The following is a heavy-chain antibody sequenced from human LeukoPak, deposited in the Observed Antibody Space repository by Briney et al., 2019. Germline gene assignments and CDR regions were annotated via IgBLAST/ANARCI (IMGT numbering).Heavy chain of an antibody. D-gene: IGHD3-10*01. CDR3: ARDKGLGGSGSYYYFYMDV. Sequence: SETLSLTCTVSGGSISSYYWSWIRQPPGKGLEWIGYIYYSGSTNYNPSLKSRVTISVDTSKNQFSLKLSSVTAADTAVYYCARDKGLGGSGSYYYFYMDVWGKGTTVTVTS. V-gene: IGHV4-59*12. CDR2: IYYSGST. CDR1: GGSISSYY. J-gene: IGHJ6*03.